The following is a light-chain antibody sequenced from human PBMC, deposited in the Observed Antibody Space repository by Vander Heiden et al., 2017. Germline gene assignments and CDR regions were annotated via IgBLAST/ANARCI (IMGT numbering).Light chain of an antibody. V-gene: IGKV1-27*01. CDR1: QGIGTS. J-gene: IGKJ1*01. Sequence: DIQMTQSPSSLSASVGDRVTITCRASQGIGTSLAWYQQKPGKVPNLLIYAAYILQSGGPSRFSGSGSGTDFTLTISSLQPEDVATYYCQKYSSAPPWTFGQGTKVEIK. CDR3: QKYSSAPPWT. CDR2: AAY.